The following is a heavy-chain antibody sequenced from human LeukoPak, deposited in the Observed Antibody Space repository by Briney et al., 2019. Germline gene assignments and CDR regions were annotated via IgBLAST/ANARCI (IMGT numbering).Heavy chain of an antibody. D-gene: IGHD1-7*01. CDR2: INPNSGGT. CDR1: GYTFTGYY. V-gene: IGHV1-2*02. CDR3: ARAGWNYARYYYYYMDV. Sequence: ASVKVSCKASGYTFTGYYMHWVRQAPGQGLVWMGWINPNSGGTNYAQKFQGRVTMTRDTSISTAYMELSRLRSDDTAVYYCARAGWNYARYYYYYMDVWGKGTTVTVSS. J-gene: IGHJ6*03.